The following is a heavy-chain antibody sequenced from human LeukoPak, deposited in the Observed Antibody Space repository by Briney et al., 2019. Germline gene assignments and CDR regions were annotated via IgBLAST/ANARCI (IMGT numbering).Heavy chain of an antibody. Sequence: GGSLRLSCAASGFTFSDYYMSWIRQAPGKGLEWVSYISSSGSTIYYADSVKGRFTISRDNAKNSLYLQMNSLRAEDTAVYYCASLRACGGDCDHAFDIWGQGTMVTVSS. CDR2: ISSSGSTI. CDR1: GFTFSDYY. D-gene: IGHD2-21*02. V-gene: IGHV3-11*01. CDR3: ASLRACGGDCDHAFDI. J-gene: IGHJ3*02.